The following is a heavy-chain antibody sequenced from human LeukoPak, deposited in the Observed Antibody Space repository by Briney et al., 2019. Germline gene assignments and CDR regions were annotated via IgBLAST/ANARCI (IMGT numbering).Heavy chain of an antibody. D-gene: IGHD3-10*01. CDR2: INLNSGGT. CDR3: ARDLSYGSGSYFPDY. V-gene: IGHV1-2*02. Sequence: WASVKVSCKASGYTFTGYYMHWVRQAPGQWLDWMGWINLNSGGTNYAQKLQGRVTMTRDTSISTAYMELSRLRSDDTAVYYCARDLSYGSGSYFPDYWGQGTLVTVSS. J-gene: IGHJ4*02. CDR1: GYTFTGYY.